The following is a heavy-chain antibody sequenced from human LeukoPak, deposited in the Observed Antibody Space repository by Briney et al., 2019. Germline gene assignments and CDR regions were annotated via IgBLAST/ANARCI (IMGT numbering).Heavy chain of an antibody. CDR2: INPNSGGT. D-gene: IGHD6-25*01. J-gene: IGHJ4*02. Sequence: ASVKVSCKASGYTFTGYYMHWVRQAPGQGLEWMGWINPNSGGTNYVQKFQGRVTMTRDTSISTTYMELSRVRSDDTAVYYCARRPGYYFDYWGQGTLVTVSS. CDR1: GYTFTGYY. CDR3: ARRPGYYFDY. V-gene: IGHV1-2*02.